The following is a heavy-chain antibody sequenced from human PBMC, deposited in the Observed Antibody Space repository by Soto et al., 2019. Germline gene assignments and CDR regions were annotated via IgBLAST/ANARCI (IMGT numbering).Heavy chain of an antibody. D-gene: IGHD3-10*01. V-gene: IGHV4-39*01. CDR3: ARGGKRVSMIRGFDY. J-gene: IGHJ4*02. CDR1: GGSISGSSYY. Sequence: QLQLQESGPGLVKPSETLSLTCTVSGGSISGSSYYWAWIRQPRGKGLEWIGSIYFSGTTYYNPSLKSRVSISPDTTKSKFSLRLSSVTAADTALYYCARGGKRVSMIRGFDYWGQGKLVTASS. CDR2: IYFSGTT.